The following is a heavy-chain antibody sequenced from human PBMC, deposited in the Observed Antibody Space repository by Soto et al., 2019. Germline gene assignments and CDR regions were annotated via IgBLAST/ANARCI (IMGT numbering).Heavy chain of an antibody. CDR2: IIPIFGTA. Sequence: GASVKVSCKASGGTFSSYAISWVRQAPGQGLEWMGGIIPIFGTANYAQKFQGRVTITADESTSTAYMELSSLRSEDTAVYYCAREEYGSGSYYGYYGMDVWGQGTTVTVS. J-gene: IGHJ6*02. CDR1: GGTFSSYA. V-gene: IGHV1-69*13. CDR3: AREEYGSGSYYGYYGMDV. D-gene: IGHD3-10*01.